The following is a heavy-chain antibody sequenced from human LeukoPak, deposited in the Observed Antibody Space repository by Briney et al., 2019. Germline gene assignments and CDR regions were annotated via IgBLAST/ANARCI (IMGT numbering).Heavy chain of an antibody. CDR3: ARMGRGDQNWYFDL. Sequence: ASVKVSCKASGYTFTNYFVHWVRQAPGQGLEWMGIINPTSVGRDYAQKFRGRITMTRDTSTSTVYMELNSLRSDDTAVYYCARMGRGDQNWYFDLWGRGTLITVSS. CDR1: GYTFTNYF. J-gene: IGHJ2*01. D-gene: IGHD4-17*01. V-gene: IGHV1-46*01. CDR2: INPTSVGR.